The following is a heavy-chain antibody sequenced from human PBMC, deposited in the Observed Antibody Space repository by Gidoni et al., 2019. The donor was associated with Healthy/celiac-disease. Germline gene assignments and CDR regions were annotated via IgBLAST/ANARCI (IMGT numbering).Heavy chain of an antibody. CDR1: GDRVASNSAA. J-gene: IGHJ4*02. Sequence: QRQLQQSDTGLEKPSQTLPLTRAVSGDRVASNSAAWHWIRHAPSRGLEWLGRTYYRSKWYNDYAVSVISLITINPDTSNHQFSLQLNSVTPEDTAVYYCARDTTVVTGLDYWGQGTLVTVSS. CDR3: ARDTTVVTGLDY. CDR2: TYYRSKWYN. V-gene: IGHV6-1*01. D-gene: IGHD4-17*01.